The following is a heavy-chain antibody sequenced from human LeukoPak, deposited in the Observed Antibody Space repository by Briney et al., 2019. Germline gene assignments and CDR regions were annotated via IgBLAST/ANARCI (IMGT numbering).Heavy chain of an antibody. J-gene: IGHJ6*02. CDR3: ARDLRSTVTTLDV. Sequence: PSETVSLTCTVSGASVNSGDYYWNWIRQSPGKGLDWIGYIYYRGSTSYNPSLKSRLRISVDTSKNQFSLKLSSVTAADTAVYYCARDLRSTVTTLDVWGHGTTVTVSS. CDR2: IYYRGST. D-gene: IGHD4-17*01. V-gene: IGHV4-30-4*01. CDR1: GASVNSGDYY.